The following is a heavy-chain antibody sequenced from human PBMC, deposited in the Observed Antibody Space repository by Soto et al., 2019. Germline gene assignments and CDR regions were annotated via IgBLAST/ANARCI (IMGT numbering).Heavy chain of an antibody. Sequence: QVQLVQSGAEVKKPGASVRVSCKASGYRFTNFYIHWVRQAPGQGLERMGRMNLDTGGTTYAQKFQGRVTMTRDTSINTAYMEVTNLESDDTAIYYCARDGNFAFRGYSFGFDFWGQGTLVTVSS. CDR3: ARDGNFAFRGYSFGFDF. J-gene: IGHJ4*02. CDR1: GYRFTNFY. V-gene: IGHV1-2*06. CDR2: MNLDTGGT. D-gene: IGHD5-18*01.